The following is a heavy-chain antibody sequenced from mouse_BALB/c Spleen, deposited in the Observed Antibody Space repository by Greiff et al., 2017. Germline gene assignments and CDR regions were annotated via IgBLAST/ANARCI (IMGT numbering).Heavy chain of an antibody. J-gene: IGHJ3*01. Sequence: QVQLKESGAELARPGASVKLSCKASGYTFTDYYINWVKQRTGQGLEWIGEIYPGSGNTYYNEKFKGKATLTADKSSITAYMQLSSLTSEDSAVYFCARPYGSSYSWFAYWGQGTLVTVSA. CDR1: GYTFTDYY. V-gene: IGHV1-77*01. CDR2: IYPGSGNT. CDR3: ARPYGSSYSWFAY. D-gene: IGHD1-1*01.